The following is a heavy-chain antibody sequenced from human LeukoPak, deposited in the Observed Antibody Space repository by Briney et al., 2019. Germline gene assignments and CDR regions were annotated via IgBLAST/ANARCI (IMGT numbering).Heavy chain of an antibody. V-gene: IGHV3-30*18. D-gene: IGHD6-19*01. Sequence: GGSLRLSCAASGFTFSSYGMHWVRQAPGKGLEWVAVISYDGNNKYYADSVKGRFTISRDNSKNTLYLQMDNLRAEDTAVYYCAKYQRQWLPKGGFDYWGQGTLVTVSS. J-gene: IGHJ4*02. CDR2: ISYDGNNK. CDR3: AKYQRQWLPKGGFDY. CDR1: GFTFSSYG.